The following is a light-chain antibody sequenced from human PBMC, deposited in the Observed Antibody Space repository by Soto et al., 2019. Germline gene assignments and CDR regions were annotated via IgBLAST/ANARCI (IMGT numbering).Light chain of an antibody. Sequence: DIQMTQSPSSLSASVGDRVIITCRASQTISSHLNWYQQKPGKAPNLLVYAASSLQSGVPSRFTGSGSGTDFTLTISSLQLEDFATYYCQQSYSNTQTFGQGTKVDIK. CDR3: QQSYSNTQT. J-gene: IGKJ1*01. CDR1: QTISSH. V-gene: IGKV1-39*01. CDR2: AAS.